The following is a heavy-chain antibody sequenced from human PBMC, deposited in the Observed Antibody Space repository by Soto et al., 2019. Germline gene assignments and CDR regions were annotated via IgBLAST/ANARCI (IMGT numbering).Heavy chain of an antibody. CDR3: VKRFGYDCSPFED. J-gene: IGHJ4*02. Sequence: EVQLLESGGGLVQPGGSLRLSCAASGFTFSTYDVIWVRQAPGKGLEWVSIISGSGVITYYADSVKGRFTISRDNSKSTLDLQMNSPGAADTAIYYCVKRFGYDCSPFEDWGRGALVNVSS. D-gene: IGHD2-15*01. V-gene: IGHV3-23*01. CDR1: GFTFSTYD. CDR2: ISGSGVIT.